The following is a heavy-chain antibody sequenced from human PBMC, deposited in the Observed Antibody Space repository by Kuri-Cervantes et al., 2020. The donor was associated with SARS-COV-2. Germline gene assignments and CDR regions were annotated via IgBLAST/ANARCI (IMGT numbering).Heavy chain of an antibody. Sequence: SVKVSCEASGGTFSSYAISWVRQAPGQGLEWMGGIIPIFGTANYAQKFQGRVTITADESTSTAYMELSSLRSEDTAVYYCASLITIFGVVRAEYFQHWGQGTLVTVSS. CDR3: ASLITIFGVVRAEYFQH. CDR2: IIPIFGTA. J-gene: IGHJ1*01. V-gene: IGHV1-69*13. D-gene: IGHD3-3*01. CDR1: GGTFSSYA.